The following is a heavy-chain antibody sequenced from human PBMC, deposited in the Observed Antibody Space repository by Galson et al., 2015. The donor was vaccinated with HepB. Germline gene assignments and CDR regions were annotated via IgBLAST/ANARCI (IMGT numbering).Heavy chain of an antibody. J-gene: IGHJ4*02. CDR2: ISSSSSYI. D-gene: IGHD2-2*01. V-gene: IGHV3-21*01. CDR3: ARKVVVPAATTGDFDY. Sequence: SLRLSCAASGFTFSSYSMNWVRQAPGKGLEWVSSISSSSSYIYYADSVKGRFTISRDNAKNSLYLQMNSLRAEDTAVYCCARKVVVPAATTGDFDYWGQGTLVTVSS. CDR1: GFTFSSYS.